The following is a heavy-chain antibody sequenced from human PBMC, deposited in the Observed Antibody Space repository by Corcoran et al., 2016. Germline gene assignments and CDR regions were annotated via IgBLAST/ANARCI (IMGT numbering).Heavy chain of an antibody. CDR2: IKPDGSEK. Sequence: EVPLMESGGALVQPGGSLRLSCGASGFSFSNSWMTWVRQAPGKGLEWVANIKPDGSEKYYVDSVKGRFTISRDNTKNSLYLQMNSLRAEDTAVYYCANAPTATISDYGGQGTLVTVSS. V-gene: IGHV3-7*01. J-gene: IGHJ4*02. CDR3: ANAPTATISDY. D-gene: IGHD5-18*01. CDR1: GFSFSNSW.